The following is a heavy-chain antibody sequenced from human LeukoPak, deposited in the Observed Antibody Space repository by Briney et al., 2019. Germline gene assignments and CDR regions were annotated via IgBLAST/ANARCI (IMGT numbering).Heavy chain of an antibody. D-gene: IGHD3-10*01. J-gene: IGHJ5*02. CDR3: ARRGSWGVLLWFGPGSRNNWFDP. Sequence: SETLSLTCTVSGASLSSGSYYWSWIRQPAGKGLEWIGRIYTSGSTNYNPSLKSRVTISVDTSKNQFSLKLSSVTAADTAVYYCARRGSWGVLLWFGPGSRNNWFDPWGQGTLVTVSS. CDR1: GASLSSGSYY. CDR2: IYTSGST. V-gene: IGHV4-61*02.